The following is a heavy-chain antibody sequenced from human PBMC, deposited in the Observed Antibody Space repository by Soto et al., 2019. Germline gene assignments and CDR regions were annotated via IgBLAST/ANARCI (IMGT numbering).Heavy chain of an antibody. CDR1: GYTLTELS. J-gene: IGHJ4*02. D-gene: IGHD3-22*01. V-gene: IGHV1-24*01. CDR2: FDPEDGET. Sequence: ASVKVSCKVSGYTLTELSMHWVRQAPGKGLEWMGGFDPEDGETIYAQKFQGRVTMTEDTSTDTASMELSSLRSEDTAVYYCATDAGKTYYDSSGYYYASFDYWGQGTLVTVSS. CDR3: ATDAGKTYYDSSGYYYASFDY.